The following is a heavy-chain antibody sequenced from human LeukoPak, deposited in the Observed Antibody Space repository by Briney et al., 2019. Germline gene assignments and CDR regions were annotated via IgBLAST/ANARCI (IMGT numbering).Heavy chain of an antibody. V-gene: IGHV3-7*01. D-gene: IGHD3-16*01. J-gene: IGHJ4*02. CDR3: ARDDVGALDY. Sequence: PGGSLRLSCAASGFTFSAYWMAWVRQAPGKGLEWVANMKQDGREKHYVDSVKGRFTISRDNARNSLYLQMNSLRAEGSAVYYCARDDVGALDYWGQGTLVTVSS. CDR1: GFTFSAYW. CDR2: MKQDGREK.